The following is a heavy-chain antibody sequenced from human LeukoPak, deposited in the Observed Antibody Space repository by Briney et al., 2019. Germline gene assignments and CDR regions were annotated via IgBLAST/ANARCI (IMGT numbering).Heavy chain of an antibody. Sequence: SETLSHTCTVSGDSINIYYWSWIRQPPGKGLEWIAYIHSSAGTKYNPSLRSRVTLSVDTPKNQFSLRLTSVTASDTGVYYCARYLGATDPFDYWGQGTLVTVSS. V-gene: IGHV4-59*08. J-gene: IGHJ4*02. D-gene: IGHD1-26*01. CDR1: GDSINIYY. CDR2: IHSSAGT. CDR3: ARYLGATDPFDY.